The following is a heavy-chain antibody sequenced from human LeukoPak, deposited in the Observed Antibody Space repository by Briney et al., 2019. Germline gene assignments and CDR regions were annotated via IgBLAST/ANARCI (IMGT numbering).Heavy chain of an antibody. Sequence: ASVKVSFKSSGYTFTFYGISWGRQAPGQGLEWMGWISAYNGNTNYAQKLQGRVTMTTDTSTSTAYMERRSLRSDDTAVYYCARGRGVDDAFDIWGQGTMVTVSS. CDR3: ARGRGVDDAFDI. CDR2: ISAYNGNT. D-gene: IGHD2-8*01. CDR1: GYTFTFYG. J-gene: IGHJ3*02. V-gene: IGHV1-18*01.